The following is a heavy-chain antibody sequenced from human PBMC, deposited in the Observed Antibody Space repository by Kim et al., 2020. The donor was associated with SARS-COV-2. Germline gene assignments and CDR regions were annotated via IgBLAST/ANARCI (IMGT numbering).Heavy chain of an antibody. CDR3: ARDQCRITIFGVVINYYYLGL. Sequence: GGSLRLSCAASGFTFSSYWMSWVRQAPGKGLEWVANIKQGGSEKYDVDSVKGRFTISRDNDKNSLYLKMNSLRAEGTAVYYCARDQCRITIFGVVINYYYLGLWGEGPTVPLPS. D-gene: IGHD3-3*01. J-gene: IGHJ6*03. CDR1: GFTFSSYW. V-gene: IGHV3-7*01. CDR2: IKQGGSEK.